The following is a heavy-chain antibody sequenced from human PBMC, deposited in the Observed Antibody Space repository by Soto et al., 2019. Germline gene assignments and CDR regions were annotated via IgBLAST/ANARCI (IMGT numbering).Heavy chain of an antibody. V-gene: IGHV1-2*02. CDR3: ARVPILGPTGDFDY. J-gene: IGHJ4*02. D-gene: IGHD1-26*01. CDR2: ITPKSGGS. Sequence: QVHLVQSGAEVKRPGDSVKVSCKASGYTFTDYHIHWVRQAPGQGLEWMGRITPKSGGSFYSPKFQGRVTFTRDTSISTAYMELTTLRFDDTAVYYCARVPILGPTGDFDYWGQGTLATVSS. CDR1: GYTFTDYH.